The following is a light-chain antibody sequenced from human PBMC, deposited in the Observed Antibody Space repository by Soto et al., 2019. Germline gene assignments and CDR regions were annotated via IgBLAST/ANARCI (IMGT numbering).Light chain of an antibody. CDR1: SGDVGSYNL. CDR2: EVD. J-gene: IGLJ3*02. Sequence: QSVLTQPASVSGSPGQSITISCTGTSGDVGSYNLVSWYQQHPGKAPKVLIYEVDKRPSGVSSRFSGSKSRNTASLTISGLQAEDEADYHCCSYAGSGTGVFGGGTKLTVL. V-gene: IGLV2-23*02. CDR3: CSYAGSGTGV.